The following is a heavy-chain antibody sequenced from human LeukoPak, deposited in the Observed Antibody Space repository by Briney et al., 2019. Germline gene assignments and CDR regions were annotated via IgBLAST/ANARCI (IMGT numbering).Heavy chain of an antibody. J-gene: IGHJ4*02. V-gene: IGHV3-43*02. CDR3: ANDVDTAMPRDY. Sequence: GSLRLSCAASGFTFDDYAMHWVRQAPGKGLEWVFLISGDGGSTYYADSVKGRFTISRDNNKNSLYLQMNSLRTEDTALYYCANDVDTAMPRDYWGQGTLVTVSS. CDR2: ISGDGGST. CDR1: GFTFDDYA. D-gene: IGHD5-18*01.